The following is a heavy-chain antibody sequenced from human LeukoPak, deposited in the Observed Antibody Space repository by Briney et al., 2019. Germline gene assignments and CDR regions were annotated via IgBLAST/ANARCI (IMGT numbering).Heavy chain of an antibody. CDR2: IHHSGTT. D-gene: IGHD6-13*01. CDR1: GCSINSGHY. Sequence: SETLSLTCAVSGCSINSGHYWGWIRQPPGKGLEWIGSIHHSGTTYYNPSLKSRVTTSGDTSKNQFSLKLTSVTATDTAVYYCARAAAADPKNRFDPWGQGTLVTVSS. V-gene: IGHV4-38-2*01. J-gene: IGHJ5*02. CDR3: ARAAAADPKNRFDP.